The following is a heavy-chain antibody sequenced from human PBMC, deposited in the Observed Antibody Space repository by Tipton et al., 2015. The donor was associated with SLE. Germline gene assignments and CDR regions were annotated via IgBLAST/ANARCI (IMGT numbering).Heavy chain of an antibody. J-gene: IGHJ4*02. CDR2: IYYTGTTT. CDR1: GGSVSSSSKY. CDR3: ARLAVAGIWYYFDS. Sequence: TLSLTCTVSGGSVSSSSKYWAWIRQPPGKGLEWIGSIYYTGTTTYYNSFLKSRVTISVDTSKNQFSLKLNSVTAADTAVYYCARLAVAGIWYYFDSWGQGTPVTVSS. V-gene: IGHV4-39*01. D-gene: IGHD6-19*01.